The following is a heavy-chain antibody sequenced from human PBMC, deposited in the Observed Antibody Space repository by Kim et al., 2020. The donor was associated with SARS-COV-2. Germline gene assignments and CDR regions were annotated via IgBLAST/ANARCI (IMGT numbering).Heavy chain of an antibody. V-gene: IGHV1-24*01. Sequence: ASVKVSCKVSGYTLTELSMHWVRQAPGKGLEWMGGFDPEDGETIYAQKFQGRVTMTEDTSTDTAYMELSSLRSEDTAVYYCATDQGRWLQLQVSFDYYYGMDVWGQGTTVTVSS. J-gene: IGHJ6*02. CDR1: GYTLTELS. CDR2: FDPEDGET. D-gene: IGHD5-12*01. CDR3: ATDQGRWLQLQVSFDYYYGMDV.